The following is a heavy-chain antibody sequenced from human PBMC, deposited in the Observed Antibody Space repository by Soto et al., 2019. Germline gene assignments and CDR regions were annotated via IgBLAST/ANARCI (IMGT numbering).Heavy chain of an antibody. Sequence: PSETLSLTCTVSGGSISSYYWSWIRQPPGKGLEWIGYIYYSGSTNYNPSLKSRVTISVDTSKNQFSPKLSSVTAADTAVYYCARVGYDFWSGYVDYWGQGTLVTVSS. J-gene: IGHJ4*02. V-gene: IGHV4-59*01. CDR1: GGSISSYY. D-gene: IGHD3-3*01. CDR3: ARVGYDFWSGYVDY. CDR2: IYYSGST.